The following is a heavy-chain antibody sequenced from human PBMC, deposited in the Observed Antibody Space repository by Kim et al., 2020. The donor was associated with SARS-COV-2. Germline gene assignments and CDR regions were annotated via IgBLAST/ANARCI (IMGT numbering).Heavy chain of an antibody. CDR3: TKRGSTWYEVDY. CDR1: GFTFSTYA. Sequence: GGSLRLSCAASGFTFSTYAMSWVRQAPGKGLEWVSAITGSGATYYPDSVRGRFSISRDNSKNTVYLQMTGLRAEDTAVFYCTKRGSTWYEVDYWGQGTL. V-gene: IGHV3-23*01. J-gene: IGHJ4*02. D-gene: IGHD6-13*01. CDR2: ITGSGAT.